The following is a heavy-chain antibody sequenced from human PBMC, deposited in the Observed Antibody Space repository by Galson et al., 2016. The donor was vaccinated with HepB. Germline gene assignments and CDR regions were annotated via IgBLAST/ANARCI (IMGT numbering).Heavy chain of an antibody. V-gene: IGHV3-30*15. D-gene: IGHD3-9*01. CDR1: AFTFSSYA. Sequence: SLRLSCATSAFTFSSYAIHWVRQAPGKGLEWVAVFSDDGSNQHYADSVKGRFTISRDNSANTLYLQMSSLKTEDSGVYYCAREPRLTYFDWRFNLEHWGQGTLVTVSS. J-gene: IGHJ4*02. CDR2: FSDDGSNQ. CDR3: AREPRLTYFDWRFNLEH.